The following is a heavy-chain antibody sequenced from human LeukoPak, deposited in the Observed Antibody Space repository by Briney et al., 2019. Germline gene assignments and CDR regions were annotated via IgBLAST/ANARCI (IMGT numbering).Heavy chain of an antibody. J-gene: IGHJ3*02. D-gene: IGHD3-22*01. CDR2: IYSGGST. CDR3: ARENYYDSSGYSDAFDI. Sequence: WAASXFTVSSNYMSGVRQAPGKGLEGVSVIYSGGSTYYEDSVEGGFTISRDNSKNTLYLQMNSLRDEDTAVYYCARENYYDSSGYSDAFDIWGQGTMVTVS. V-gene: IGHV3-53*01. CDR1: XFTVSSNY.